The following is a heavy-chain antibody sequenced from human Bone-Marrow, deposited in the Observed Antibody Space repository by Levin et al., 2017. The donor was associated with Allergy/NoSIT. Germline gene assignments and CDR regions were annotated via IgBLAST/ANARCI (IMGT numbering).Heavy chain of an antibody. J-gene: IGHJ4*02. D-gene: IGHD1-1*01. CDR1: GFTFSAYG. Sequence: AGGSLRLSCAASGFTFSAYGMHWVRQAPGKGLEWVTLIWSDGIAKYYADSVKGRFTISRDNSRNTLYLQMDSLRADDTAVYYCARGVADNWDDVHFDYWGQGTLVTVSS. CDR2: IWSDGIAK. CDR3: ARGVADNWDDVHFDY. V-gene: IGHV3-33*01.